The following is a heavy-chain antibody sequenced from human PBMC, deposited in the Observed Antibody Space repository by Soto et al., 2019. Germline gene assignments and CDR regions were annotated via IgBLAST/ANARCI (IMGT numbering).Heavy chain of an antibody. CDR1: GFSFTTYA. D-gene: IGHD6-13*01. CDR3: AKGSADGAPYYFDY. V-gene: IGHV3-23*01. Sequence: GGSLRLSCAASGFSFTTYAMGWVRQAPGKGLEWVSAISDSGYSTYYAESVKGRFTISRDNSKNTQNSLYLQMNNLRAEDTAVYYCAKGSADGAPYYFDYWGQGTLVTVSS. CDR2: ISDSGYST. J-gene: IGHJ4*02.